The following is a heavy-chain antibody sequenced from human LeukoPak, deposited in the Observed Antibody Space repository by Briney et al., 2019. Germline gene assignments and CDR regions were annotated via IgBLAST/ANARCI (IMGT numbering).Heavy chain of an antibody. D-gene: IGHD6-6*01. Sequence: SETLSLTCAVYGGSFSGYYWSWIRQPPGKGPEWIGEINHSGNTDYNPSLKSRVTISVDTSKNQFSLKLSSVTAADTAVYYRAKTPTALVRGGYYFDNWAQGTPVTVSS. CDR1: GGSFSGYY. J-gene: IGHJ4*02. CDR3: AKTPTALVRGGYYFDN. CDR2: INHSGNT. V-gene: IGHV4-34*01.